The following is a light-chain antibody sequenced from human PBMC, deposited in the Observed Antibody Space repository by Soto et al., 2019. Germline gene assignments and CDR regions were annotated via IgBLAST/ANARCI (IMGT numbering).Light chain of an antibody. J-gene: IGKJ4*01. CDR2: TAS. CDR1: QSVSPN. V-gene: IGKV3-15*01. CDR3: QQYNSWPLT. Sequence: EIVMTQSPATLSVSPGERATLSCRASQSVSPNLAWYQQIPGQAPRLLIYTASTRATGIPARFSASESGTEFTLTINSLQSEDFAVYYCQQYNSWPLTFGGGTKVEIK.